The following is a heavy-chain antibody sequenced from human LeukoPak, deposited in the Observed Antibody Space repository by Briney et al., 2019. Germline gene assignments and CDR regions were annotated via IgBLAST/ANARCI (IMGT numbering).Heavy chain of an antibody. CDR3: ARGKRGIAAAFLYYYYYMDV. CDR2: INHSGST. V-gene: IGHV4-34*01. CDR1: GGSFRAYY. Sequence: PSETLSLTCAVYGGSFRAYYWNWIRQPPGKGLEWIGEINHSGSTNYNPSLKSRVTISTDTSKDQFSLKLSSVTAADTAVYYCARGKRGIAAAFLYYYYYMDVWGKGTTVTVSS. J-gene: IGHJ6*03. D-gene: IGHD6-13*01.